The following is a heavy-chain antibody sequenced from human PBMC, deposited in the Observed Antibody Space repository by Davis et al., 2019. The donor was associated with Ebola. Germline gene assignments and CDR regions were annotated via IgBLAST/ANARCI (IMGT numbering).Heavy chain of an antibody. J-gene: IGHJ4*02. V-gene: IGHV3-74*01. CDR3: VNQLLSVDCY. CDR2: INRDGSST. CDR1: GFTFSSYW. D-gene: IGHD2-2*01. Sequence: PGGSLRLSCAASGFTFSSYWMHWVRQAPGKGLVGVAHINRDGSSTGYADSVKGRFTISRDNAKNTLYLQMNSLRAEDTAVYYCVNQLLSVDCYWGQGTLVTVSS.